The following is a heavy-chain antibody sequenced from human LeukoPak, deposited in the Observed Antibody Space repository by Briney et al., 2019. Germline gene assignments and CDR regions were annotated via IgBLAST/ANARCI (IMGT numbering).Heavy chain of an antibody. D-gene: IGHD3-22*01. CDR1: GGSISSGGYY. V-gene: IGHV4-61*09. Sequence: SETLSLTCTVSGGSISSGGYYWTWSRQPAGNGLESVGHIYATGSANYSPPLKSRVTISVDSSKNQFSLKLTSVTAADTAVYYCANSQRTDYYDNRAYYYFDNWGQGTLVTVSS. J-gene: IGHJ4*02. CDR2: IYATGSA. CDR3: ANSQRTDYYDNRAYYYFDN.